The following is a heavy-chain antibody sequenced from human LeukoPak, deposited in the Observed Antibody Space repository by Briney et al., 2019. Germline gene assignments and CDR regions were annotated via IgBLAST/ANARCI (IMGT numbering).Heavy chain of an antibody. CDR2: ISSSSSTI. J-gene: IGHJ4*02. CDR1: GFTFSSYG. D-gene: IGHD5-24*01. Sequence: GGSLRLSCAASGFTFSSYGMSWVRQAPGKGLEWVSYISSSSSTIYYADSVKGRFTISRDNAKNSLYLQMNSLRAEDTAVYYCARGGYSRLFDYWGQGTLVTVSS. CDR3: ARGGYSRLFDY. V-gene: IGHV3-48*01.